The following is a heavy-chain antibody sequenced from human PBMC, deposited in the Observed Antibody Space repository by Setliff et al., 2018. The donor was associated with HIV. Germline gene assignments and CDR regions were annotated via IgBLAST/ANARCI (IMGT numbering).Heavy chain of an antibody. D-gene: IGHD3-10*01. J-gene: IGHJ3*02. CDR2: INHSGRT. CDR1: GGSFSGYY. Sequence: PSETLSLTCAVYGGSFSGYYWNWIRQPPGKGLEWIGEINHSGRTNYNPSLKSRVTISVGTSKNQFSLKLTSVTAADTAVYFCARDPAFGAFDIWGQGTMVTVSS. CDR3: ARDPAFGAFDI. V-gene: IGHV4-34*01.